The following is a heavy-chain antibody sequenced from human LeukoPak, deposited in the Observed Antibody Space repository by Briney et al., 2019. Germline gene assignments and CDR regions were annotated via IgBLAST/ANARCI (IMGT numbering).Heavy chain of an antibody. CDR3: VKTLSGDFDY. Sequence: GGSLRLSCAASGFTFSSYAMSWVRQAPGKGLEWVSAISGSGGSTYHADSVKGRFTISRDNSKNTVYLQMHSLRVEDTAVYYCVKTLSGDFDYWGQGTLVTVSS. V-gene: IGHV3-23*01. J-gene: IGHJ4*02. CDR1: GFTFSSYA. CDR2: ISGSGGST. D-gene: IGHD7-27*01.